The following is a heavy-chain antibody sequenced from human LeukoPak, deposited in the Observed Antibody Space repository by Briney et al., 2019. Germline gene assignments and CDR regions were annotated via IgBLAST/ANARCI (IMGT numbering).Heavy chain of an antibody. CDR1: GFTVSSNY. Sequence: GGSLRLSCAASGFTVSSNYMSWVRQAPGKGLEWVSVIYSGGSTYYADSVKGRFTISRDNSKNTLYLQVNSLRAEDTAVYYCARAGVWSGYFDYWGQGTLVTVSS. CDR2: IYSGGST. D-gene: IGHD3-3*01. V-gene: IGHV3-53*01. J-gene: IGHJ4*02. CDR3: ARAGVWSGYFDY.